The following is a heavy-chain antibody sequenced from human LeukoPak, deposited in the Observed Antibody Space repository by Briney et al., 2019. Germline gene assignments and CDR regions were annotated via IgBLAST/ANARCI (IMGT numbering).Heavy chain of an antibody. J-gene: IGHJ4*02. D-gene: IGHD3-22*01. Sequence: GGSLRLSCAASGFTFSNYNINWVRQAPGKGLEWVSSISGSSSFISYADSVKGRFTISRDNAKNSLYLQMNSLGAEDTAVYYCARDGLQAYYDSSGFLDYWGQGTLVTVSS. CDR3: ARDGLQAYYDSSGFLDY. CDR1: GFTFSNYN. V-gene: IGHV3-21*01. CDR2: ISGSSSFI.